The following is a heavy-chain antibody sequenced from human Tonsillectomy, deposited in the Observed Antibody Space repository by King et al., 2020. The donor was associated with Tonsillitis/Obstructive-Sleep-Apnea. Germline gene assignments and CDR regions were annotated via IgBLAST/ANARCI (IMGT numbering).Heavy chain of an antibody. V-gene: IGHV4-34*01. CDR2: INHSGST. D-gene: IGHD2-2*01. J-gene: IGHJ5*02. CDR1: GGSFSGYY. Sequence: VQLQQWGAGLLKPSETLSLTCAVYGGSFSGYYWSWIRQPPGKGLEWIGEINHSGSTNYNPSLKSRVTISVDTSKNQFSLKLSSVTAADTAVYYCARRRVPAAIGWFDPWGQGTLVTVSS. CDR3: ARRRVPAAIGWFDP.